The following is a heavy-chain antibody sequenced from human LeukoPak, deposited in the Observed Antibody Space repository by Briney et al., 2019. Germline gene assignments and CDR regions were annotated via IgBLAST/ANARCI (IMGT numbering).Heavy chain of an antibody. CDR2: IYSDNT. CDR3: ARRAGAYSHPYDY. V-gene: IGHV3-53*01. J-gene: IGHJ4*02. CDR1: GFTVSSNS. D-gene: IGHD4/OR15-4a*01. Sequence: GGSLRLSCTVSGFTVSSNSISWVRQAPGKGLEWVSFIYSDNTHYSDSVKGRFAISRDNSKNALYLQMNSLRAEDTAVYYCARRAGAYSHPYDYWGQGTLVTVSS.